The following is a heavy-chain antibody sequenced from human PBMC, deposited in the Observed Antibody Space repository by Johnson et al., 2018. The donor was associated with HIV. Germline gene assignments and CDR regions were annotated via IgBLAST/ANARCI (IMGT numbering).Heavy chain of an antibody. J-gene: IGHJ3*01. Sequence: VQLVESGGGVVRPGGSLRLSCAASGFTFDDYGMSWVRQVPGRGLEWVANIKQDGGEKYYVDSVKGRFTISRDNAKHSLYLQMNSLRAEDTAVYYCARGTITLIRGVIGSDVWGQGTMVTVSS. CDR2: IKQDGGEK. CDR3: ARGTITLIRGVIGSDV. V-gene: IGHV3-7*05. D-gene: IGHD3-10*01. CDR1: GFTFDDYG.